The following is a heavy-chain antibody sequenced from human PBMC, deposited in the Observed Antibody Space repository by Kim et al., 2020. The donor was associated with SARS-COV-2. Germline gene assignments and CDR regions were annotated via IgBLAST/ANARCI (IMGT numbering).Heavy chain of an antibody. D-gene: IGHD4-4*01. Sequence: ASVKVSCKASGYTFTSYDINWVRQATGQGLEWMGWMNPNSGNTGYAQKFQGRVTMTRNTSISTAYMELSSLRSEDTAVYYCARDSNSLYWDPNIENNDAFDIWGQGTMVTVSS. V-gene: IGHV1-8*01. CDR2: MNPNSGNT. CDR1: GYTFTSYD. CDR3: ARDSNSLYWDPNIENNDAFDI. J-gene: IGHJ3*02.